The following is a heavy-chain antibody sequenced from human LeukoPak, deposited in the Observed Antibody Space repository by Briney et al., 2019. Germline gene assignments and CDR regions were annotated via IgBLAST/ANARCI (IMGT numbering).Heavy chain of an antibody. CDR1: GGCISSYY. CDR3: ARHQERITIFGVADIYYYYYGMDV. D-gene: IGHD3-3*01. Sequence: SETLSLTCTVSGGCISSYYWSWIRQRPGKGLEWIGYIYYSGSTDYNPSLKSRVTISVDTSKNQFSLKLSSVTAADTAVYYCARHQERITIFGVADIYYYYYGMDVWGQGTTVTVSS. J-gene: IGHJ6*02. CDR2: IYYSGST. V-gene: IGHV4-59*08.